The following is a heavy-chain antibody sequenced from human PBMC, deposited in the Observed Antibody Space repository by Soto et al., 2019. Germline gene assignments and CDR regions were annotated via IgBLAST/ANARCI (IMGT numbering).Heavy chain of an antibody. Sequence: EVQLVESGGGLVQPGGTLRLSCAASGFTFSSYAMHWVRQAPGKGLEYVSAISSNGGSTYYANSVKGRFTISRDNSKNTLYLQMGSLRAEDMAVYYCARPREHGYFDLWGRGTLVTVSS. CDR1: GFTFSSYA. D-gene: IGHD1-1*01. CDR2: ISSNGGST. V-gene: IGHV3-64*01. J-gene: IGHJ2*01. CDR3: ARPREHGYFDL.